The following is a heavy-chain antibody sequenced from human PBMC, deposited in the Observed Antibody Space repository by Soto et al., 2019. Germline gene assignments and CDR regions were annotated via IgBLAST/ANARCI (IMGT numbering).Heavy chain of an antibody. CDR3: ARGSSSWSLGTGAYYGFDV. CDR2: ISAGNGIT. Sequence: GASVKVSCRASGYSFSGYGIHWVRQAPGQRPEWMGWISAGNGITKFSQQFQGRVAIMRDISASTAYMELSSLTSGDTAVYYCARGSSSWSLGTGAYYGFDVWGQGTTVTVSS. V-gene: IGHV1-3*01. D-gene: IGHD2-2*01. CDR1: GYSFSGYG. J-gene: IGHJ6*02.